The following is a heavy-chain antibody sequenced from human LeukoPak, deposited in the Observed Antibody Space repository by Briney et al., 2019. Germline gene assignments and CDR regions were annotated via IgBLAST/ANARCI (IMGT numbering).Heavy chain of an antibody. CDR2: ISSSSSTI. D-gene: IGHD3-10*01. CDR1: GFTFSSYS. J-gene: IGHJ4*02. Sequence: GGSLRLSCAASGFTFSSYSMNWVRQAPGKGLEWVSYISSSSSTIYYADSVKGRFTISRDNAKNSLYLQMNSLRAEDTAVYYCAKDTSLLSLWFGEFSNEDSYFDYWGQGTLVTVSS. V-gene: IGHV3-48*01. CDR3: AKDTSLLSLWFGEFSNEDSYFDY.